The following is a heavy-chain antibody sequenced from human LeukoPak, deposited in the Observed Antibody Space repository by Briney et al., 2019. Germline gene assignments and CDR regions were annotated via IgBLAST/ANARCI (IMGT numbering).Heavy chain of an antibody. CDR3: AKGTGVGGDDAFDF. CDR2: ISGSGGST. D-gene: IGHD3-3*01. Sequence: QPGGSLRLSCAVSGFTFSSYAMAWVRQAPGKGLEWVSGISGSGGSTYYADSLKGRFIISRDNSNNTVFLQMNSLRAEDTAIYYCAKGTGVGGDDAFDFWGQGTMVTVSS. V-gene: IGHV3-23*01. CDR1: GFTFSSYA. J-gene: IGHJ3*01.